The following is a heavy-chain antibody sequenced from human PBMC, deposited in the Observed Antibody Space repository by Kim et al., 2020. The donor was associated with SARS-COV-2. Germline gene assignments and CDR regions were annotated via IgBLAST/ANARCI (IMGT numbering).Heavy chain of an antibody. Sequence: IYTADHVRCRFNIARDNDKNARFLQRNSLRAEDTAVYYCARGPNYSPFDYWGQGTLVTVSS. V-gene: IGHV3-48*03. CDR2: I. D-gene: IGHD4-4*01. J-gene: IGHJ4*02. CDR3: ARGPNYSPFDY.